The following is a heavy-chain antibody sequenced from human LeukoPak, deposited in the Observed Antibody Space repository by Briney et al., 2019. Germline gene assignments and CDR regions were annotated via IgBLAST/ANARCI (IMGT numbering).Heavy chain of an antibody. CDR3: VRDRGTYRPIDY. J-gene: IGHJ4*02. Sequence: MAGGSLRLSCAASAFSLNAYNMNWIRQAPGKGLEWVSSISYTGTYIYYADSVKGRFTISRDNTQYSLYLQMNSLRAEDTAIYYCVRDRGTYRPIDYWGQGTLVTVSS. D-gene: IGHD1-26*01. CDR2: ISYTGTYI. CDR1: AFSLNAYN. V-gene: IGHV3-21*04.